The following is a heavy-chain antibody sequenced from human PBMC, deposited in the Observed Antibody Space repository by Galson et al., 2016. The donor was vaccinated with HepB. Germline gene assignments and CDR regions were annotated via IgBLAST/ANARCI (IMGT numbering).Heavy chain of an antibody. CDR3: ATGADYSDY. Sequence: SLRLSCAVSGFPFSTYAMHWVRQAPGKGLEWVAVISYDGSNEFYADSVKGRFTISRDNAKNSLYLQMNSLRAEDTAVYYCATGADYSDYWGQGTLVTVSS. J-gene: IGHJ4*02. CDR1: GFPFSTYA. CDR2: ISYDGSNE. V-gene: IGHV3-30-3*01.